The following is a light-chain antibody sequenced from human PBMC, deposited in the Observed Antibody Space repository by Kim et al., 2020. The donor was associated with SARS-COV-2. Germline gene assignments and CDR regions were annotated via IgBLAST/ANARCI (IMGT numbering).Light chain of an antibody. CDR3: SSYTSSSTWV. CDR1: SSDVGSYNR. V-gene: IGLV2-18*02. J-gene: IGLJ3*02. Sequence: GQSVTISWPGTSSDVGSYNRVSWYQPPPGTAPKLMIYEVSKRPSAVPDRFSGSKSGNTASLTISGLQAEDEVDYYCSSYTSSSTWVFGGGTQLTVL. CDR2: EVS.